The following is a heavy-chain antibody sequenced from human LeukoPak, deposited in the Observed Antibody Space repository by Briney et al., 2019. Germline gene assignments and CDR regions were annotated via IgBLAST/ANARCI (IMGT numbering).Heavy chain of an antibody. CDR2: IIPIFGTA. J-gene: IGHJ4*02. V-gene: IGHV1-69*13. CDR1: RGTFSSYA. D-gene: IGHD3-3*01. CDR3: ARDGGSDYDFWSGYYW. Sequence: SVKVSCKASRGTFSSYAISWVRQAPGQGLEWMGGIIPIFGTANYAQKFQGRVTITADESTSTAYMELSSLRSEDTAVYYCARDGGSDYDFWSGYYWWGQGTLVTVSS.